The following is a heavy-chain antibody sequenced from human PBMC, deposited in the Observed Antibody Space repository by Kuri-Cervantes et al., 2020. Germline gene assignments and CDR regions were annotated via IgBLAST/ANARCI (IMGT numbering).Heavy chain of an antibody. Sequence: SETLSLTCTVSGGSVSSRNYYWSWIRQPPGKGLEWIGYIYYSGSTNYSPSLKSRVTISVDTSKNQFSLKLSSVTAADTAVYYCATGAMVQAVTILYSFDYWGQGTPVTVSS. CDR1: GGSVSSRNYY. V-gene: IGHV4-61*01. D-gene: IGHD3-10*01. CDR2: IYYSGST. CDR3: ATGAMVQAVTILYSFDY. J-gene: IGHJ4*02.